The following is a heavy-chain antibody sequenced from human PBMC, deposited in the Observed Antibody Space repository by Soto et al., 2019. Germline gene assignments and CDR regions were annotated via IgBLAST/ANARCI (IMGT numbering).Heavy chain of an antibody. D-gene: IGHD6-6*01. J-gene: IGHJ4*02. CDR2: ISYDGSNK. CDR3: ARDGPLAARHWWRPGPYFDY. CDR1: GFTFSSYA. Sequence: PGGSLRLSCAASGFTFSSYAMHWVRQAPGKGLEWVAVISYDGSNKYYADSVKGRFTISRDNSKNTLYLQMNSLRAEDTAVYYCARDGPLAARHWWRPGPYFDYWGQGT. V-gene: IGHV3-30-3*01.